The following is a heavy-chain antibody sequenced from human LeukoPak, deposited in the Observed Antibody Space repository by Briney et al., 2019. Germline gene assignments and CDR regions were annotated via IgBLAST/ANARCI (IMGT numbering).Heavy chain of an antibody. CDR1: GFTFSNYA. J-gene: IGHJ4*02. V-gene: IGHV3-23*01. D-gene: IGHD6-19*01. CDR3: ARQWLVNG. Sequence: GGSLRLTCAGSGFTFSNYAMNWVRQAPGKGLEWVSSISESGDTTDYADSVKGRFTISRDNSKNTLYLQMNSLRDEDTAVYYCARQWLVNGWGQGTRVTVSS. CDR2: ISESGDTT.